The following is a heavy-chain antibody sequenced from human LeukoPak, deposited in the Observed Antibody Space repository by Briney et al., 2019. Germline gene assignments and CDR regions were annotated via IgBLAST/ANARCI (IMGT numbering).Heavy chain of an antibody. D-gene: IGHD2-2*01. CDR1: GYTFTSYG. Sequence: ASVKVPCKASGYTFTSYGISWVRQAPGQGLEWMGWISAYNGNTNYAQKLQGRVTMTTDTSTSTAYMELRSLRSDDTAVYYCARDQDCSSTSCYLPAYYYGMDVWGQGTTATVSS. CDR3: ARDQDCSSTSCYLPAYYYGMDV. CDR2: ISAYNGNT. J-gene: IGHJ6*02. V-gene: IGHV1-18*01.